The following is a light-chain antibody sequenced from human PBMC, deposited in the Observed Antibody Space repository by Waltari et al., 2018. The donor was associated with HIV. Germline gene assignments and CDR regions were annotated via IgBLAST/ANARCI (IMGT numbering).Light chain of an antibody. CDR2: EVS. J-gene: IGLJ3*02. Sequence: QSALTQPASVSGSPGQSITISCTGASSDVGGYNYVSWDQQHPGKAPKLMIYEVSNRPSGVSNRFSGSKSGNTASLTISGLRAEDEADYYCSSYTGSSSVVFGGGTKLTVL. V-gene: IGLV2-14*01. CDR3: SSYTGSSSVV. CDR1: SSDVGGYNY.